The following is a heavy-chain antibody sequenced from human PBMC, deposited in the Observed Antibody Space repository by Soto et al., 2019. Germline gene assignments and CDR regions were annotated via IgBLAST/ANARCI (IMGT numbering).Heavy chain of an antibody. CDR1: GGSISSYY. J-gene: IGHJ6*02. CDR3: ARVPYCSSTRCYGVGCYYFFMDA. CDR2: IYCSGST. D-gene: IGHD2-2*01. Sequence: SDTLSLTCPISGGSISSYYWCWIRQPPGKGLEWIGSIYCSGSTNYNPSLKSRVTISVDTSKNQFSLKLSSVTAEDTAVYYCARVPYCSSTRCYGVGCYYFFMDAWGQGTKVPVS. V-gene: IGHV4-59*01.